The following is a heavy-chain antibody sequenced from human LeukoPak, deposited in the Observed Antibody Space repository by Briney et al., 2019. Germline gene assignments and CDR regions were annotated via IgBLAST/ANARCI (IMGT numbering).Heavy chain of an antibody. Sequence: GGSQRLSCAASGFTVSSNYMSWVRQAPGKGLEWVSVIYSGGSTYYADSVKGRFTISRDNSKNTLYLQMNSLRAEDTAVYYCARDRAAVAYWYFDLWGRGTLVTVSS. CDR3: ARDRAAVAYWYFDL. V-gene: IGHV3-53*01. CDR1: GFTVSSNY. CDR2: IYSGGST. D-gene: IGHD6-19*01. J-gene: IGHJ2*01.